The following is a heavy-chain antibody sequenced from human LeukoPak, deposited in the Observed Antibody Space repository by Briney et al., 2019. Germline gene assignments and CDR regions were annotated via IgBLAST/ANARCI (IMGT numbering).Heavy chain of an antibody. D-gene: IGHD3-9*01. V-gene: IGHV1-8*01. J-gene: IGHJ6*02. CDR3: ARAGIRYFDWLSNFYYYGMDV. CDR1: GYTFTSYD. Sequence: ASVKVSCKASGYTFTSYDINWVRQATGQGLEWMGWMNPNSGNTGYAQKFQGRVTMTRNTSISTAYMELSSLGSEDTAVYYCARAGIRYFDWLSNFYYYGMDVWGQGTTVTVSS. CDR2: MNPNSGNT.